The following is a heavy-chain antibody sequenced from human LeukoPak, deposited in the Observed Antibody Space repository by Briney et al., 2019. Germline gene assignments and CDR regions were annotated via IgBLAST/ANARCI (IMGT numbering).Heavy chain of an antibody. J-gene: IGHJ4*02. Sequence: SETLSLTCTVFGGSISRYYWSWIRQPPGKGLEWIGYIYNSGSTNYNPSLKSRVTISEDTSKNQVSLKLSSVTAADTAVYYCARPYCSGGSCDLDYWGQGTLVTVSS. CDR3: ARPYCSGGSCDLDY. CDR2: IYNSGST. CDR1: GGSISRYY. V-gene: IGHV4-59*08. D-gene: IGHD2-15*01.